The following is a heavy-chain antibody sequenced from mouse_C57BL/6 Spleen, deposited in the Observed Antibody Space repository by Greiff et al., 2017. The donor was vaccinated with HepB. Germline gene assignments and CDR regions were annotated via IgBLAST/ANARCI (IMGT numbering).Heavy chain of an antibody. CDR1: GFTFSDYY. CDR2: INYDGSST. J-gene: IGHJ1*03. D-gene: IGHD1-1*01. V-gene: IGHV5-16*01. Sequence: EVMLVESEGGLVQPGSSMKLSCTASGFTFSDYYMAWVRQVPEKGLEWVANINYDGSSTYYLDSLKSRFIISRDNAKNILYLQISSLKSEDTATYYCARKARGSSYGRWYFDVWGTGTTVTVSS. CDR3: ARKARGSSYGRWYFDV.